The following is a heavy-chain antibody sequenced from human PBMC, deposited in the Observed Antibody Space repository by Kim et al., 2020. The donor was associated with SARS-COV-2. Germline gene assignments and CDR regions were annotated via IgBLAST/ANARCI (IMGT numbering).Heavy chain of an antibody. CDR3: AGRGLSTFDI. J-gene: IGHJ3*02. CDR2: INHSGST. V-gene: IGHV4-34*01. Sequence: SETLSLTCAVYGGSFSGYYWSWIRQPPGKGLEWIGEINHSGSTNYNPSLKSRVTISVDTSKNQFSLKLSSVTAADTAVYYCAGRGLSTFDIWGQGTMVTVSS. CDR1: GGSFSGYY. D-gene: IGHD1-26*01.